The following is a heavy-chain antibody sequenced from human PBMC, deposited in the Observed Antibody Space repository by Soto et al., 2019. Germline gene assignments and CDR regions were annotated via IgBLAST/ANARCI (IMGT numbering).Heavy chain of an antibody. D-gene: IGHD3-16*01. J-gene: IGHJ4*02. Sequence: PSETLSLTCAVYGGSFSGYYWSWIRQPPGKGLEWIGEINHSGSTNYNPSLKSRVTISVDTSKNQFSLKLSSVTAADTAVYYCARRFDGKNFDYWGQGTLVTVS. CDR3: ARRFDGKNFDY. CDR1: GGSFSGYY. CDR2: INHSGST. V-gene: IGHV4-34*01.